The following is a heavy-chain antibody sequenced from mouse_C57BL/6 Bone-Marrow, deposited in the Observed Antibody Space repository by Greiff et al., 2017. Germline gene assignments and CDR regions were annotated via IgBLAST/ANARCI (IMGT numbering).Heavy chain of an antibody. Sequence: QVQLQQPGAELVRPGSSVKLSCKASGYTFTSYWMDWVKQRPGQGLEWIGNSYPSDSETHYNQKFKDKATLTEDKSSSTAYMQLSSLTSEDSAVYYCATITTVGVAYWYFDVWGTGTTVTVSS. J-gene: IGHJ1*03. D-gene: IGHD1-1*01. CDR1: GYTFTSYW. V-gene: IGHV1-61*01. CDR3: ATITTVGVAYWYFDV. CDR2: SYPSDSET.